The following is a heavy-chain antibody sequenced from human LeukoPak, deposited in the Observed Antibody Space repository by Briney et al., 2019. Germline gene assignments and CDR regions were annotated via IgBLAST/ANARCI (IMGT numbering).Heavy chain of an antibody. CDR1: GYAFTNYV. CDR2: IDPGNDYT. V-gene: IGHV1-3*01. CDR3: ATDRIGVTAAAY. D-gene: IGHD6-13*01. Sequence: ASVKVSCKASGYAFTNYVIHWVRQAPGQRLEWVGWIDPGNDYTKYSQKFQGRVTITRDTSASTAYMELSSLKSEDTAVYYCATDRIGVTAAAYWGQGTLVTVSS. J-gene: IGHJ4*02.